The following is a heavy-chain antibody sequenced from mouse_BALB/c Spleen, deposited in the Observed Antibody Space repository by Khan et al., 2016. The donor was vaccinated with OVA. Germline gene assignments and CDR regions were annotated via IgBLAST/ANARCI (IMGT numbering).Heavy chain of an antibody. CDR3: ARKGYGNWFAY. J-gene: IGHJ3*01. Sequence: VQLQESGPGLVKPSQSLSLTCTVTGYSITSDYAWNWIRQFPGNKLEWMGYINYSGSTSYNPSLKSRISITRDTSKNQFFLQLNSVTTEDTATYYCARKGYGNWFAYWGQGTLVTVSA. V-gene: IGHV3-2*02. CDR1: GYSITSDYA. CDR2: INYSGST. D-gene: IGHD2-1*01.